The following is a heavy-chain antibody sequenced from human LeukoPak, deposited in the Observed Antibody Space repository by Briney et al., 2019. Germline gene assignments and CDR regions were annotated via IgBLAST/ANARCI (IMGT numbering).Heavy chain of an antibody. Sequence: GGSLRLSCASSGFTLSNYWMHWVRQAPGKGPVWVSRINPDGSRIDYAESVRGRFTISRDSAKNTLYLQMNSLRAEDTAVYYCSRDFVGADDYWGQGTLVTISS. CDR3: SRDFVGADDY. CDR1: GFTLSNYW. D-gene: IGHD1-26*01. CDR2: INPDGSRI. J-gene: IGHJ4*02. V-gene: IGHV3-74*01.